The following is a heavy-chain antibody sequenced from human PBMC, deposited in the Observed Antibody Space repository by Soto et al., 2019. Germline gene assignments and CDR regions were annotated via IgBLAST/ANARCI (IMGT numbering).Heavy chain of an antibody. CDR3: ADSLPEDFRYPFGRSCSSNWFDP. Sequence: KESGPPLVKPTQTLTLTCTFSGFSLSTSGVGVGWIRQPPGKALEWLALIYWDDDKRYSPSLKSRLTITKDTSKNQVVLTMXTIDPADTATYSCADSLPEDFRYPFGRSCSSNWFDPWGQGTLVTVSS. V-gene: IGHV2-5*02. CDR1: GFSLSTSGVG. D-gene: IGHD2-2*01. J-gene: IGHJ5*02. CDR2: IYWDDDK.